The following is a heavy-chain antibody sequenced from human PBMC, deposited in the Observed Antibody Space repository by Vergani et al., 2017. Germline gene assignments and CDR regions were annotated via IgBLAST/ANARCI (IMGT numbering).Heavy chain of an antibody. CDR1: GYTFTSYA. Sequence: QVQLVQSGAEVKKPGASVKVSCKASGYTFTSYAMHWVRQAPGQRPEWMGWINAGNGNTKYSQKFQGRVTITRDTSASTAYMELSSRRSEDTAVYYCAREGFYDYVWGSYRLRGGYYFDYWGQGTLVTVSS. CDR3: AREGFYDYVWGSYRLRGGYYFDY. V-gene: IGHV1-3*01. D-gene: IGHD3-16*02. CDR2: INAGNGNT. J-gene: IGHJ4*02.